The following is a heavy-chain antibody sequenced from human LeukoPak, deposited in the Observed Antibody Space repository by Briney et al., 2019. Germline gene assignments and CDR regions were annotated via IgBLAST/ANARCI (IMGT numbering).Heavy chain of an antibody. D-gene: IGHD2-15*01. J-gene: IGHJ3*02. CDR1: GFTFSSYA. Sequence: GGSLRLSCAASGFTFSSYAMSWVRQAPGKGLEWVSAISGGGGSTYYADSVKGRFTISRDNSKNTLYLQMNSLRAEDTAVYYCTKTPSEIFCSGGSCYRGAFDIWGQGTMVTVSS. CDR3: TKTPSEIFCSGGSCYRGAFDI. V-gene: IGHV3-23*01. CDR2: ISGGGGST.